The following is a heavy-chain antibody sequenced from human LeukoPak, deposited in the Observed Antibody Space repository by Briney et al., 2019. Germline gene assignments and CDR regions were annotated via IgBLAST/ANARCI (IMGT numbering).Heavy chain of an antibody. CDR2: ISSSSSYI. V-gene: IGHV3-21*01. CDR1: GFSFSSYG. J-gene: IGHJ6*03. CDR3: ARDLGDYGSGRLYYYYYMDV. Sequence: GGSLRLSCAASGFSFSSYGMYWVRQAPGKGLEWVSSISSSSSYIYYADSVKGRFTISRDNAKNSLYLQMNSLRAEDTAVYYCARDLGDYGSGRLYYYYYMDVWGKGTTVTISS. D-gene: IGHD3-10*01.